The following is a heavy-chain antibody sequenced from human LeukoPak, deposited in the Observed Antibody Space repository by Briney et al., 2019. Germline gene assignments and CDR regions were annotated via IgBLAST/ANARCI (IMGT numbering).Heavy chain of an antibody. Sequence: SVKVSCKASGGTFSSYAISWVRQAPGQGLEWMGGIIPIFGTANYAQKFQGRVTITADKSTSTAYMELSSLRSEDTAVYYCARGRGRYSSSWYGDAFDIWGQGIMVTVSS. CDR3: ARGRGRYSSSWYGDAFDI. CDR2: IIPIFGTA. D-gene: IGHD6-13*01. J-gene: IGHJ3*02. V-gene: IGHV1-69*06. CDR1: GGTFSSYA.